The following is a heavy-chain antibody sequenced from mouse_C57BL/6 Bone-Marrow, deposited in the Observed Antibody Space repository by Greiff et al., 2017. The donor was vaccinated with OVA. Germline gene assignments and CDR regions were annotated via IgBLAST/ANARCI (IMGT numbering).Heavy chain of an antibody. J-gene: IGHJ3*01. CDR3: TTQDYGNYGTWFAY. Sequence: EVQLQQSGAELVRPGASVKLSCTASGFNIKDYYMHWVKQRPEQGLEWIGRFDPEDGDTEYAPKFQGKATMTADTSSNTAYLQLSSLTSEDTAVYYCTTQDYGNYGTWFAYWGQGTLVTVSA. CDR2: FDPEDGDT. D-gene: IGHD2-1*01. V-gene: IGHV14-1*01. CDR1: GFNIKDYY.